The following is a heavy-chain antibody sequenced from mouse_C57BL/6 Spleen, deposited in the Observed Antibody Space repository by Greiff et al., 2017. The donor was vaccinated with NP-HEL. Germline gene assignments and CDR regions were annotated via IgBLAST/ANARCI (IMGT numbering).Heavy chain of an antibody. CDR3: ARSGPRQTMDY. Sequence: VQLQQSGPELVKPGASVKISCKASGYAFSSSWMNWVKQRPGKGLEWIGRIYPGDGDTNYNGKFKGKATLTADKSSSTAYMQLSSLTSEDSAVYCCARSGPRQTMDYWGQGTSVTVSS. J-gene: IGHJ4*01. D-gene: IGHD6-1*01. V-gene: IGHV1-82*01. CDR1: GYAFSSSW. CDR2: IYPGDGDT.